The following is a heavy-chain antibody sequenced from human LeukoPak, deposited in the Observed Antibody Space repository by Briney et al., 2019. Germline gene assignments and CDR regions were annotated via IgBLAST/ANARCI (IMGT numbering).Heavy chain of an antibody. CDR2: IYYSGST. J-gene: IGHJ4*02. D-gene: IGHD5/OR15-5a*01. CDR3: ARIWAPSSTIDY. CDR1: SGSISTGDYY. Sequence: PSETLSLTCTVSSGSISTGDYYWSWVRQPPGKGLEYIGYIYYSGSTYYNPSLKSRITISVDTSKNQFSLKLSSVTAADTAVYYCARIWAPSSTIDYWGQGTLVTVSS. V-gene: IGHV4-30-4*01.